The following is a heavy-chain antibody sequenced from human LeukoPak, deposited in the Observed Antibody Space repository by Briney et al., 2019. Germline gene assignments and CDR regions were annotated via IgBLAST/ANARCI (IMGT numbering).Heavy chain of an antibody. D-gene: IGHD3-10*01. CDR3: AEDLDTERFGELSALEI. J-gene: IGHJ3*02. CDR2: ISGDGGDR. V-gene: IGHV3-43*02. CDR1: GFTFDDYG. Sequence: GGSLRLSCAASGFTFDDYGMHWVRQAPGKGLEWVSLISGDGGDRYYADSVKARFTVSRDNSKNSLTLQMNKLSTEDTALYYGAEDLDTERFGELSALEIWGQGTMVTVSS.